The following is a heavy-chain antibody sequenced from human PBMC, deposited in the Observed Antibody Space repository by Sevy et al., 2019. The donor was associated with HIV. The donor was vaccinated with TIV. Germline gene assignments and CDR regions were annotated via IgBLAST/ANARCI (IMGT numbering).Heavy chain of an antibody. V-gene: IGHV3-21*01. J-gene: IGHJ6*02. Sequence: GGSLRLSCAASGFTFSNYNMTWVRQAPGKGLEWVSFISSSSGSIYYADSLKGRFTISIDNAKNSLYLQMNSLRAEDTAVYYCARDRDTIVKNKYYYYGMDVWGQGTTVTVSS. CDR1: GFTFSNYN. CDR2: ISSSSGSI. D-gene: IGHD3-22*01. CDR3: ARDRDTIVKNKYYYYGMDV.